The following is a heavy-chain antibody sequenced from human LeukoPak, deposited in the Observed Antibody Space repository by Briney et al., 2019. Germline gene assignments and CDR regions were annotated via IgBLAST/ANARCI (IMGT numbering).Heavy chain of an antibody. Sequence: TGGSLRLSCAASGFTFSSYEMNWVRQAPGKGLEWVSYISSSGSTIYYADSVKGRFTISRDNAKNTLYLQMNSLRAEDTAVYYCARASGSGSYYDSGLDYWGQGTLVTVSS. CDR2: ISSSGSTI. J-gene: IGHJ4*02. D-gene: IGHD3-10*01. CDR1: GFTFSSYE. V-gene: IGHV3-48*03. CDR3: ARASGSGSYYDSGLDY.